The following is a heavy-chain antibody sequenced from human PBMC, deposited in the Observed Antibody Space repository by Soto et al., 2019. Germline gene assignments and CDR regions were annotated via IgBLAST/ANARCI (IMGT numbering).Heavy chain of an antibody. CDR3: ARHDRKVGYCSSTSCPDFYYYYMDV. V-gene: IGHV1-18*01. CDR2: ISAYNGNT. D-gene: IGHD2-2*01. Sequence: ASVKVSCKASGYTFTSYGISWVRQAPGQGLEWMGWISAYNGNTNYAQKLQGRVTMTTDTSTSTAYMELRSLRSDDTAVYYCARHDRKVGYCSSTSCPDFYYYYMDVWGKGTTVTVSS. J-gene: IGHJ6*03. CDR1: GYTFTSYG.